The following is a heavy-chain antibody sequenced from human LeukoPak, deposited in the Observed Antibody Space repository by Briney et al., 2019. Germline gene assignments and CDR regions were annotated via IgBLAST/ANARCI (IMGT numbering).Heavy chain of an antibody. J-gene: IGHJ4*02. CDR1: GGSISSGSYY. D-gene: IGHD2-21*02. CDR3: ARRVVVTAILSYFDY. V-gene: IGHV4-61*02. Sequence: PSETLSLTCTVSGGSISSGSYYWSWIRQPAGKGLEWIGRIYTSGSTNYNPSLKSRVTISVDTSKNQFSLKLSSVTAADTAVYYCARRVVVTAILSYFDYWGQGTLVTVSS. CDR2: IYTSGST.